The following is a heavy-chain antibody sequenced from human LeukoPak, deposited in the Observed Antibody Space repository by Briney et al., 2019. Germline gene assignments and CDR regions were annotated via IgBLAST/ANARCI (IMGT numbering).Heavy chain of an antibody. J-gene: IGHJ4*02. D-gene: IGHD5-24*01. CDR1: GGSISSYF. Sequence: SETLSLTCTGSGGSISSYFWSWIRQPPGKGLEWIGYVHYSGSTNYNPSLKSRLTISVDTSKNQFSLKLTSVTAADTAVYYCARVVPDGYSDYWGQGTLVTVSS. CDR2: VHYSGST. CDR3: ARVVPDGYSDY. V-gene: IGHV4-59*01.